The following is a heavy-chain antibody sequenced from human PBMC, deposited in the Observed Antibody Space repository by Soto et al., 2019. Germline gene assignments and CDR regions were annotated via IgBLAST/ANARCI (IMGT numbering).Heavy chain of an antibody. CDR3: GQDQGAYYDSSGYYYRGAGVFAS. CDR1: GFTFSSYG. V-gene: IGHV3-30*18. CDR2: ISYDGSNK. Sequence: VQLVESGGGVVQPGRSLRLSCAASGFTFSSYGMHWVRQAPGKGLEWVAVISYDGSNKYYADSVKGRFTISRDNSKNEVYLHMNSLRSEDRAVYYCGQDQGAYYDSSGYYYRGAGVFASWGQGTLVTVCS. J-gene: IGHJ4*02. D-gene: IGHD3-22*01.